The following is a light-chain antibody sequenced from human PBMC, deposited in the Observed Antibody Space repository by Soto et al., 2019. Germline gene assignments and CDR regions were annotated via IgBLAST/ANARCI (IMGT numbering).Light chain of an antibody. CDR1: NSDVGSYNL. Sequence: QSVLTQPPSVSGSPGQSVTISCSGTNSDVGSYNLVSWYQQAPGTAPKVMIYEVNNRPSGGPDRFSGSKSGNTASLTISGLQPEDEADYYCYSFTGSDTYVFGTGTKVTVL. CDR3: YSFTGSDTYV. V-gene: IGLV2-18*02. CDR2: EVN. J-gene: IGLJ1*01.